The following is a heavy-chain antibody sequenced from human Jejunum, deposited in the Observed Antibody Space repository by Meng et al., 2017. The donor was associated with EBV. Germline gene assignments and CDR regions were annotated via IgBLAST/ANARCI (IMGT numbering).Heavy chain of an antibody. CDR2: IFHIGTT. V-gene: IGHV4-4*02. Sequence: VQLHESGPGLVKPLGTLSLTCAVSGGSISSSNWWSWVRQPPGKGPEWIGEIFHIGTTNYNPTLKSRVTMSVDKSKNHFSLKLTSVTAADTAVYYYARDGGPSGSYAYWFDPWGQGTLVTVSS. CDR3: ARDGGPSGSYAYWFDP. CDR1: GGSISSSNW. D-gene: IGHD1-26*01. J-gene: IGHJ5*02.